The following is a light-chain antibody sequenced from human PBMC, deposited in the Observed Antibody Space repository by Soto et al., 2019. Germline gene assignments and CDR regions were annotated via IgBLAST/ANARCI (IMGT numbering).Light chain of an antibody. Sequence: EIVLTQSPATLSLSPGEIATLSCRASQSVSSYLAWYQQKPGQAPRLLIYDASNRATGIPARFSGSGSGTDFTLNISSLEPDDFAVYYCQQRSDWASTFGVGTKVQIK. J-gene: IGKJ4*01. CDR1: QSVSSY. CDR3: QQRSDWAST. CDR2: DAS. V-gene: IGKV3-11*01.